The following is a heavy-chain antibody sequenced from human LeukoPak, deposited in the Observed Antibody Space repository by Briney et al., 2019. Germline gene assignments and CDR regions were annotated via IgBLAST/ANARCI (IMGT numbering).Heavy chain of an antibody. D-gene: IGHD4-11*01. Sequence: GSSIKIPCVGSGCGFRSYSIGWVRKMPGKGLDWMGIIYPGDSDTRYSPSFQGQVTISADKSISTAYLQWSSLRASDTAMYYCARLDYTFPPDAFDIWGQGTMVTVSS. CDR1: GCGFRSYS. J-gene: IGHJ3*02. CDR3: ARLDYTFPPDAFDI. V-gene: IGHV5-51*01. CDR2: IYPGDSDT.